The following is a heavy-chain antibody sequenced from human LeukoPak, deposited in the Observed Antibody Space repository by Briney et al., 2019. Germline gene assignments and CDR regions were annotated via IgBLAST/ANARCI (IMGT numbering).Heavy chain of an antibody. D-gene: IGHD5-12*01. V-gene: IGHV3-21*01. J-gene: IGHJ5*02. Sequence: GGSLRLSCAASGLTFSSYSMNWVRQAPGKGLEWVSSISSSSSYIYYADSVKGRFTISGDNAKNSLYLQMNSLRAEDTAVYYCARDHRSGYDSRWFDPWGQGTLVTVSS. CDR1: GLTFSSYS. CDR2: ISSSSSYI. CDR3: ARDHRSGYDSRWFDP.